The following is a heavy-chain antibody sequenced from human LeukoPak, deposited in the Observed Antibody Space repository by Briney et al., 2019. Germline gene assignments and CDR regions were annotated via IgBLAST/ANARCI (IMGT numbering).Heavy chain of an antibody. Sequence: PGGSLRLSCAASGVTFSSYGMHWVRQAPGKGLEWVTFIRYDGSNKYYADSVKGRFTISRDNSKNTLYLHVNSLRPEDTAVYYCAKDADYDRSGYLDYWGQGTLVTVSS. V-gene: IGHV3-30*02. D-gene: IGHD3-22*01. CDR3: AKDADYDRSGYLDY. CDR1: GVTFSSYG. J-gene: IGHJ4*02. CDR2: IRYDGSNK.